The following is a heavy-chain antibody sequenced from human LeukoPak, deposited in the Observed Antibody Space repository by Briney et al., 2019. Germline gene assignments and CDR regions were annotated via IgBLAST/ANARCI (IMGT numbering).Heavy chain of an antibody. V-gene: IGHV3-64D*06. J-gene: IGHJ1*01. CDR2: ISGNGVTT. Sequence: PGGSLRLSCAASGFTFSSYAMSWVRQAPGKGLQYVSVISGNGVTTSYADSAKGRFTVSRDNSKNTVYLQMSSLRAEDTAVYYCVADGRDGYNIYFYHWGQGTLVTVSS. D-gene: IGHD5-24*01. CDR3: VADGRDGYNIYFYH. CDR1: GFTFSSYA.